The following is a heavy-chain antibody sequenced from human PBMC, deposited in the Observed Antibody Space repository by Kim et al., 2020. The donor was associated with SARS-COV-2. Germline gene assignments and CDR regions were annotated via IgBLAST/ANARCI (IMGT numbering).Heavy chain of an antibody. J-gene: IGHJ2*01. D-gene: IGHD3-10*01. CDR3: STYYIPYYGHSTYYF. CDR2: VRCNTGGKTN. CDR1: GFTFSAAW. V-gene: IGHV3-15*01. Sequence: GGSLRLSCAASGFTFSAAWMTWVRQAPGKGLEWVSLVRCNTGGKTNDYSAAGRCSFTSSRDDSEDTVHLQMNSLENKDTADYYCSTYYIPYYGHSTYYF.